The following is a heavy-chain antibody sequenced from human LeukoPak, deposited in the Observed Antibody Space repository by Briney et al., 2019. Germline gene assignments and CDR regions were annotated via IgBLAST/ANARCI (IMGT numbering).Heavy chain of an antibody. CDR2: ISSSSSYI. J-gene: IGHJ4*02. D-gene: IGHD3-16*01. Sequence: GGSLRLSCAASGFTFSSYSMNWVRQAPGEGLEWVSSISSSSSYIYYADSVKGRFTISRDNAKNSLYLQMNSLRAEDTAVYYCARANTRGTTIDYWGQGTLVTVSS. V-gene: IGHV3-21*01. CDR3: ARANTRGTTIDY. CDR1: GFTFSSYS.